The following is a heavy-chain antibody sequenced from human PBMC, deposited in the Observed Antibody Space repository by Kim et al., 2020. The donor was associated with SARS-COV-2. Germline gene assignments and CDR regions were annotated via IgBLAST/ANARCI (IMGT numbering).Heavy chain of an antibody. V-gene: IGHV1-18*01. CDR2: ISAYNGNT. J-gene: IGHJ4*02. Sequence: ASVKVSCKASGYTFTSYGISWVRQAPGQGLEWMGWISAYNGNTNYAQKLQGRVTMTTDTSTSTAYMELRSLRSDDTAVYYCARVPVTYYYDSSGLYYFDYWGQGTLVTVSS. D-gene: IGHD3-22*01. CDR1: GYTFTSYG. CDR3: ARVPVTYYYDSSGLYYFDY.